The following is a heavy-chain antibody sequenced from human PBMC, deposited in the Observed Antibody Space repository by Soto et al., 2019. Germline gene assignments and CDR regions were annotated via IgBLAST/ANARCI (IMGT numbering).Heavy chain of an antibody. CDR3: AKDKATQPPYYYYGMDV. Sequence: GGSLRLSCAASGFTFSSYGMHWVRQAPGKGLEWVAVISYDGSNKYYADSVKGRFTISRDNSKNTLYLQMNSLRAEDTAVYYCAKDKATQPPYYYYGMDVWGQGTTVTVSS. CDR2: ISYDGSNK. CDR1: GFTFSSYG. V-gene: IGHV3-30*18. J-gene: IGHJ6*02.